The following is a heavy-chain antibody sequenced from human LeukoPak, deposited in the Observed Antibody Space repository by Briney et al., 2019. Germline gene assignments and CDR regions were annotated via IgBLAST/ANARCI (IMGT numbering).Heavy chain of an antibody. Sequence: ASVKVSCKASGYTFTGCYMHWVRQAPGQGLEWMGWINPNSGGTNYAQKFQGWVTMTRDTSISTAYMELSSLRSEDTAVYYCARGFNDFWSGSLRTFDYWGQGTLVTVSS. V-gene: IGHV1-2*04. CDR1: GYTFTGCY. J-gene: IGHJ4*02. CDR2: INPNSGGT. D-gene: IGHD3-3*01. CDR3: ARGFNDFWSGSLRTFDY.